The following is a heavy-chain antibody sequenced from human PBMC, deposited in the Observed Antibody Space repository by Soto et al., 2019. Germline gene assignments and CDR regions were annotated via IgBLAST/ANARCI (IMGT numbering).Heavy chain of an antibody. CDR2: IWYDGSNK. Sequence: GGSLRLSCAASGFTFSSYGMHWVRQAPGKGLEWVAVIWYDGSNKYYADSVKGRFTISRDNSKNTLYLQMNSLRAEDTAVYYCARVSRWYDGPIFDYWGQGTLVTVSS. D-gene: IGHD2-15*01. CDR1: GFTFSSYG. CDR3: ARVSRWYDGPIFDY. V-gene: IGHV3-33*01. J-gene: IGHJ4*02.